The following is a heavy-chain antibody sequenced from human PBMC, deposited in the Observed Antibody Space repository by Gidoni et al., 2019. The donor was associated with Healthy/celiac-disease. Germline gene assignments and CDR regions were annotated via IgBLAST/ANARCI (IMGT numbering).Heavy chain of an antibody. CDR1: GGSFSGYY. CDR2: INHGGST. V-gene: IGHV4-34*01. D-gene: IGHD6-13*01. J-gene: IGHJ1*01. Sequence: QVQLQQWGAGLLKPSETLSLTCAVYGGSFSGYYWSWIRQPPGKGLEWIGEINHGGSTNYDPSLKSRVTISVDTSKNQFSLKLSSVTAADTAVYYCARPPSIAAAGTEYFQHWGQGTLVTVSS. CDR3: ARPPSIAAAGTEYFQH.